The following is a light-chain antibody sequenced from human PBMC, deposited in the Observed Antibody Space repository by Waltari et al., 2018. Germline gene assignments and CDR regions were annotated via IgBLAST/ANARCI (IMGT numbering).Light chain of an antibody. CDR2: WAS. CDR1: QSLLYSSNNKNY. J-gene: IGKJ1*01. V-gene: IGKV4-1*01. CDR3: HQYSSTPRA. Sequence: DIVMTQSPDSLAVSLGERATINCKSSQSLLYSSNNKNYLAWYQQKPGRRPKLFIYWASTRESGVPDRVSGSGSGTDFTLTISSLQAEDVAVYYCHQYSSTPRAFGQGTKVEIK.